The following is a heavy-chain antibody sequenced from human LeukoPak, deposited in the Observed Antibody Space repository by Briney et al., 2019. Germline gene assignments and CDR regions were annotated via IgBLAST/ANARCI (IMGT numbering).Heavy chain of an antibody. Sequence: SVKVSCKASGGTLSGYAFTWVRQAPGQGLEWMGGIIPIFGTANYAQKFQGRVTITADESTSTAYMELSSLRSEDTAVYYCAREVWEGLPYYCYYMDVWGKGTTVTVSS. J-gene: IGHJ6*03. CDR1: GGTLSGYA. D-gene: IGHD1-26*01. V-gene: IGHV1-69*13. CDR2: IIPIFGTA. CDR3: AREVWEGLPYYCYYMDV.